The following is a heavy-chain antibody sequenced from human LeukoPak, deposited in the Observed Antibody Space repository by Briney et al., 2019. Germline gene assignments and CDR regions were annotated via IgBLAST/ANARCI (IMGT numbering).Heavy chain of an antibody. J-gene: IGHJ4*02. CDR3: ARQTGSGLFILP. V-gene: IGHV4-39*01. D-gene: IGHD3/OR15-3a*01. CDR2: IYYSGNT. Sequence: SETLSLTCTVSGGSINSYYWGWIRQPPGKGLEWIGSIYYSGNTYYNASLKSRVSISVDTSKNQFPLRLTSVTAADTAVYYCARQTGSGLFILPGGQGTLVTVSS. CDR1: GGSINSYY.